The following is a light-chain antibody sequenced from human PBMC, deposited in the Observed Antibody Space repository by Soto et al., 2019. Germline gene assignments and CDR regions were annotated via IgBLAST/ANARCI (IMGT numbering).Light chain of an antibody. J-gene: IGKJ5*01. CDR1: RNVSIY. CDR3: PHRPLRTSP. V-gene: IGKV1-39*01. Sequence: EITLTQSPCSLAASVGDRLTLICRASRNVSIYLNLXQHKQGXGPTXXXPDXSNLQMGCPSRLSGSGSATDFTRTISSLEPEDFARYYWPHRPLRTSPFAHRTRLEIK. CDR2: DXS.